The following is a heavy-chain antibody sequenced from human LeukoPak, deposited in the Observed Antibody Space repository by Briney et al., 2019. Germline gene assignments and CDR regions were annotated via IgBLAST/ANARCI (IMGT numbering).Heavy chain of an antibody. Sequence: GPSLKLSCAASGPIISSYAMTWVRQAPGKGLGLVSAIIGRGDNTYYADFVKGRFTISRDNSKSTVYLQMNSLRTEDTAVYYCAKARVSPGFNWFDPWGQGTLVTVSS. J-gene: IGHJ5*02. CDR3: AKARVSPGFNWFDP. CDR1: GPIISSYA. V-gene: IGHV3-23*01. CDR2: IIGRGDNT. D-gene: IGHD2/OR15-2a*01.